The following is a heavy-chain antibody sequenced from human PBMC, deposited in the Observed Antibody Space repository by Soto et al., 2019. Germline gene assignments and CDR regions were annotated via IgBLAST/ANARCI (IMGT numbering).Heavy chain of an antibody. Sequence: GGSLRLSCAASGFNFGVFGMHWVRQAPGKGLEWLSVLSYEGSEEYYADSVRGRFTISRDNSKNTLFLQMDSLRVDDTGVYYCALTRRSSLLEVAGPGFEYWGQGTLVTVSS. V-gene: IGHV3-30*03. CDR2: LSYEGSEE. D-gene: IGHD6-19*01. CDR1: GFNFGVFG. J-gene: IGHJ4*02. CDR3: ALTRRSSLLEVAGPGFEY.